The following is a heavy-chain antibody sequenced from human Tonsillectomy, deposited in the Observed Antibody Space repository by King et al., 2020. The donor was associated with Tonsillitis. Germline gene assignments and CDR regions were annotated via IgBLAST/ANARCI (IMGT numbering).Heavy chain of an antibody. V-gene: IGHV4-31*03. Sequence: VQLQESGPGLVKPSQTLSLTCTVSGGSISGGAYYWSWIRQHPGKGLEWIGYIYNSDNTYYNPSLKSRLTISLDTSKNQFSLKLSSVTAADTAVYYCGRYEGAVFDPWGQGALVTVPS. D-gene: IGHD3-3*01. CDR3: GRYEGAVFDP. CDR2: IYNSDNT. J-gene: IGHJ5*02. CDR1: GGSISGGAYY.